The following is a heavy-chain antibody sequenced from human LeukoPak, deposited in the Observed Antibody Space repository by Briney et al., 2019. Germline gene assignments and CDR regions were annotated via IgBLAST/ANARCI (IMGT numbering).Heavy chain of an antibody. Sequence: ASVKVSCKASGYTFTSYGISWVRQAPGQGLEWMGWISAYNGNTNYAQKLHGRVTMTTDTSTSTAYMELRSLRSDDTAVYYCARKTRAAIQGNWFDPWGQGTLVTVSS. CDR2: ISAYNGNT. CDR1: GYTFTSYG. V-gene: IGHV1-18*01. D-gene: IGHD2-2*02. J-gene: IGHJ5*02. CDR3: ARKTRAAIQGNWFDP.